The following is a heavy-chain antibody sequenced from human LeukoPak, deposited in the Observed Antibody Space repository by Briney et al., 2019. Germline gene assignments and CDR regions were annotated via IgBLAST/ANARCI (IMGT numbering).Heavy chain of an antibody. CDR1: GFTFSDYY. CDR2: ISSSGSTI. V-gene: IGHV3-11*01. J-gene: IGHJ4*02. D-gene: IGHD3-10*01. Sequence: GGSLRLSCAASGFTFSDYYMSWIRQAPGKGLEWVSYISSSGSTIYYADSVKGRFTISRDNAKNSLYLQMNSLRAEDTAVYYCARDVGNYYGSGSYWTLDYWGQGTLVTVSS. CDR3: ARDVGNYYGSGSYWTLDY.